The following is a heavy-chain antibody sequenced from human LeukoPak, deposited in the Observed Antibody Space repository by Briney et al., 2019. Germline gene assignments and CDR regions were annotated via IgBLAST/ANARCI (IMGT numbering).Heavy chain of an antibody. CDR1: GGSIISYY. CDR2: IYYSGST. J-gene: IGHJ4*02. D-gene: IGHD3-22*01. CDR3: ARGFPGDYYDSSGYLDY. V-gene: IGHV4-59*01. Sequence: SETLSLTCTVSGGSIISYYWSWIRQPPGKGLEGIGYIYYSGSTNYNPSLKSRVTISVDTSKNQFSLKLSSVTAADTAVYYCARGFPGDYYDSSGYLDYWGQGTLVTVSS.